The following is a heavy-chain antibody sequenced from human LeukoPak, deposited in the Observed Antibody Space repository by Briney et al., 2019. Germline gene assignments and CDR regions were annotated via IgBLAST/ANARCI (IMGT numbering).Heavy chain of an antibody. D-gene: IGHD1-1*01. V-gene: IGHV3-48*04. CDR1: GFTLTNYW. J-gene: IGHJ4*02. CDR2: ISGSRSLI. Sequence: GGSLRLSCAASGFTLTNYWMGWVRRAPGKGLEWISFISGSRSLIYYSDSVRGRFTISRDNAKNSLFLQMTSLTTEDTGVFYCARQFRAKYNPLDHWGQGTLVTVSS. CDR3: ARQFRAKYNPLDH.